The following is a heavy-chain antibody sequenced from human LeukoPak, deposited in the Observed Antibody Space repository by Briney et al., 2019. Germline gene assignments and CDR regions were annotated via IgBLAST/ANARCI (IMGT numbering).Heavy chain of an antibody. CDR2: ISAYNGNT. CDR1: GYSFTSYG. Sequence: ASVKVSCKASGYSFTSYGISWVRQAPGQGLEWMGWISAYNGNTNYAQKLQGRVTMTRDTSISTAYMELSRLRSDDTAVYYCARSTSLWSELAQFDPWGQGTLVTVSS. J-gene: IGHJ5*02. CDR3: ARSTSLWSELAQFDP. V-gene: IGHV1-18*01. D-gene: IGHD3/OR15-3a*01.